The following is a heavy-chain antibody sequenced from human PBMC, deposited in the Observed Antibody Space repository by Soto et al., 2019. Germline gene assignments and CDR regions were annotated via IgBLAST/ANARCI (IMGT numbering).Heavy chain of an antibody. Sequence: PSATLSLTCAVYGGSFSGYYWSWIRQPPGKGLEWIGEINHSGSTNYNPSLKSRVTISVDTSKNQFSLKLSSVTAADTAVYYCARGGGYDSTVLFDYWGQGTLVTVSS. CDR3: ARGGGYDSTVLFDY. CDR2: INHSGST. CDR1: GGSFSGYY. J-gene: IGHJ4*02. V-gene: IGHV4-34*01. D-gene: IGHD5-12*01.